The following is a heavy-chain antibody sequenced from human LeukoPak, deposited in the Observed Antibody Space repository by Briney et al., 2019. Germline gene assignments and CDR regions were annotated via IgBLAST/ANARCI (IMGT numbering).Heavy chain of an antibody. CDR2: ISGSGADT. J-gene: IGHJ4*02. V-gene: IGHV3-23*01. CDR1: GFTFSSYA. CDR3: SFARAGIEAAGFGY. Sequence: GGSLRLSCAASGFTFSSYAMSWVRQAPGKGLEWVSAISGSGADTNYADSAKGRFTISRDNSKNTLYLQMHSLRVDDTAVYYCSFARAGIEAAGFGYWGQGTLVTVSS. D-gene: IGHD6-13*01.